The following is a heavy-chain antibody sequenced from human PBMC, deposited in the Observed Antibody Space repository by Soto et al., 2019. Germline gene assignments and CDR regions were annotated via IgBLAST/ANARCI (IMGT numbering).Heavy chain of an antibody. J-gene: IGHJ4*02. Sequence: GGSLRLSCAASGFTFSSYGMNWVRQAPGKGLEWVSSISSSSSYIYYADSVKGRFTISRDNSKNTLYLQMNSLRAEDTAVYYCAKAGKAYGDFDYWGQGTLVTVSS. CDR2: ISSSSSYI. CDR3: AKAGKAYGDFDY. V-gene: IGHV3-21*04. D-gene: IGHD4-17*01. CDR1: GFTFSSYG.